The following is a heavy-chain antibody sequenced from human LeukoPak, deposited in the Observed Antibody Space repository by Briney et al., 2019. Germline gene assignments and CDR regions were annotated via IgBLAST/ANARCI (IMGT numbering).Heavy chain of an antibody. V-gene: IGHV3-30*02. D-gene: IGHD7-27*01. CDR2: IRKDGSDK. Sequence: PGGSLRLSCGASGFTFSRYGVHWVRQAPGKGLEWVAYIRKDGSDKYYADSVKGRFTISRDSSKNMVYLQMNSLRAEDTAVYYCAKDSNWAFDYWGQGTLVSVSS. J-gene: IGHJ4*02. CDR3: AKDSNWAFDY. CDR1: GFTFSRYG.